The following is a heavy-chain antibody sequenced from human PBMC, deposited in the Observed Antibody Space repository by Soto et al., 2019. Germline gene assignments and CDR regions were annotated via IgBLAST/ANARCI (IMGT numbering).Heavy chain of an antibody. CDR2: ISGSGGLT. CDR1: AFTFINYA. Sequence: EVQLLESGGGLVQPGGSLRVSCAASAFTFINYAMTWVRQAPGKGLEWVSSISGSGGLTYYADSVKGRFTISRDNSKNMVFLQMSSLRAEDTAVYYCAKDRVHYDSGSYGDWGQGTLVTVSS. CDR3: AKDRVHYDSGSYGD. D-gene: IGHD3-10*01. V-gene: IGHV3-23*01. J-gene: IGHJ4*02.